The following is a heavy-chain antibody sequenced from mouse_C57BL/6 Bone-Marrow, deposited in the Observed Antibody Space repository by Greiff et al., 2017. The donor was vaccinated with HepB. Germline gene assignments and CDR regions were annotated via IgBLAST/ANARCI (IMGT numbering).Heavy chain of an antibody. J-gene: IGHJ4*01. CDR3: ARGVDYAMDY. CDR1: GYAFSSSW. Sequence: VKLQESGPELVKPGASVKISCKASGYAFSSSWMNWVKQRPGKGLEWIGRIYPGDGDTNYNGKFKGKATLTADKSSSTAYMQLSSLTSEDSAVYFCARGVDYAMDYWGQGTSVTVSS. V-gene: IGHV1-82*01. CDR2: IYPGDGDT. D-gene: IGHD1-1*02.